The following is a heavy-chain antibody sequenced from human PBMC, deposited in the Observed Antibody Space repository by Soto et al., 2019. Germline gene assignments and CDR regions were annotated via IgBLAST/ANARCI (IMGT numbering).Heavy chain of an antibody. Sequence: QVQLVESGGGLVPPGGSLRLFCAGSGFTFGDSYMSWIRQAPGKGLEWLSYISPGSRYPAYADSVKGRFTISRDNAKRSLYLQMMSLTAEDTAIYYCVRGGGGGLFDPWGQGTMVTVSS. D-gene: IGHD2-15*01. J-gene: IGHJ5*02. V-gene: IGHV3-11*06. CDR3: VRGGGGGLFDP. CDR1: GFTFGDSY. CDR2: ISPGSRYP.